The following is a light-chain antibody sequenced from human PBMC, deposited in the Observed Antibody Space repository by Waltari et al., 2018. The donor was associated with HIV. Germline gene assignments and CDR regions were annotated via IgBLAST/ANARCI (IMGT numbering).Light chain of an antibody. CDR1: SSNIGSTS. CDR2: GDD. J-gene: IGLJ1*01. CDR3: AAWDDSLNGYV. V-gene: IGLV1-44*01. Sequence: QSVLTQPPSASGTPGQRVTISCSGSSSNIGSTSVNWYQQLPGTAPKLLIYGDDQRPSGVPDRFSGSKSGTPASLAISGPQSEDEAVYFCAAWDDSLNGYVFGAGTKVTVL.